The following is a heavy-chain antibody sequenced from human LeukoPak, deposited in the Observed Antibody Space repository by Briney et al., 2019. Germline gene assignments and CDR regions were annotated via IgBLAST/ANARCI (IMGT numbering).Heavy chain of an antibody. D-gene: IGHD2-8*01. CDR2: ISSSSSYI. CDR3: AKDRSAPHMLWNALDI. V-gene: IGHV3-21*01. CDR1: GFTFSSYT. Sequence: GGSLRLSCAASGFTFSSYTMNWVRQAPGKGLEWVSSISSSSSYIYYADSVKGRFTISRDNAKNSLYLHMNSLRAEDTAVYYCAKDRSAPHMLWNALDIWGQGTMVTVSS. J-gene: IGHJ3*02.